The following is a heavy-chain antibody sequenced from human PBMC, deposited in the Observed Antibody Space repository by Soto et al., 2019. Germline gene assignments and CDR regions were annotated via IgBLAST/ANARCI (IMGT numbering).Heavy chain of an antibody. CDR2: IKQDGSEK. CDR3: ARGCSGGSCYSIWFDY. J-gene: IGHJ4*02. V-gene: IGHV3-7*03. CDR1: GFTFSKYW. D-gene: IGHD2-15*01. Sequence: GGSLRLSCAASGFTFSKYWMSWVRQAPGKGLQWVANIKQDGSEKYYVDSVKGRFTISRDNAKNSLYLQMNSLRDEDTAVYYCARGCSGGSCYSIWFDYWGQGTQVTVSS.